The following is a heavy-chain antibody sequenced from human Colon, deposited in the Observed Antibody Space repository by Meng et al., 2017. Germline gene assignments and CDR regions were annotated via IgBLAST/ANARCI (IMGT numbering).Heavy chain of an antibody. CDR3: ARHGGYYQDF. V-gene: IGHV4-4*02. J-gene: IGHJ4*02. D-gene: IGHD4-23*01. CDR1: GASVSVNSY. Sequence: VQLTGAGPGLVKPSETLSLACSVSGASVSVNSYWSWVRQPPGRGLEWIGQIDHRGSAYYRPSLNSRVTMSLDKSRNQFSLRLTSVTAADTAVYYCARHGGYYQDFWGQGTLVTVSS. CDR2: IDHRGSA.